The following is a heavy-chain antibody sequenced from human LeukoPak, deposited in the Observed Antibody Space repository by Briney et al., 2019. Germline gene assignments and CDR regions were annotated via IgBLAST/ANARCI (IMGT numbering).Heavy chain of an antibody. CDR2: ITKKTVI. CDR3: ARGTYYSGSGPGNWFDP. CDR1: GFSVSDYY. Sequence: KPGGSLRLSCAASGFSVSDYYMNWIRQSPGKGLEWVSNITKKTVIEYADSVKGRFTISRDNANNIVFLQMDSLRPEDTAVYYCARGTYYSGSGPGNWFDPWGHGTLVTVSP. V-gene: IGHV3-11*01. J-gene: IGHJ5*02. D-gene: IGHD3-10*01.